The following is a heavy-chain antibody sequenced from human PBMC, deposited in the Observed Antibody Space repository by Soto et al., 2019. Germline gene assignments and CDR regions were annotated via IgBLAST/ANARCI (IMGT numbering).Heavy chain of an antibody. CDR2: ISYDGSNK. CDR3: AKDHDPHITGPRDP. J-gene: IGHJ5*02. D-gene: IGHD1-20*01. Sequence: GGSLRLSCAASRFTFSTYGMHWVRQAPGKGLEWVSFISYDGSNKYYADSVKGRFTISRDNSKNTLYLQMNSLRVEDTAVFYCAKDHDPHITGPRDPWGQGTLVTVSS. V-gene: IGHV3-30*18. CDR1: RFTFSTYG.